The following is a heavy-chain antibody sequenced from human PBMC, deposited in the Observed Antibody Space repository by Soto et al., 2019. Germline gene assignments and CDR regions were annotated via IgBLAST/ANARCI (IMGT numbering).Heavy chain of an antibody. V-gene: IGHV3-23*01. CDR3: AKGFYDSGSYDY. J-gene: IGHJ4*02. D-gene: IGHD3-10*01. CDR1: GFNFSNYA. CDR2: ISGSGDNT. Sequence: GGSLRLSSAASGFNFSNYAMTWVRQAPGKGLEWVSAISGSGDNTNYADSVKGRFTISRDNSKNTVYLQMRSLEPGDTAVYSCAKGFYDSGSYDYWGQGTLVTVSS.